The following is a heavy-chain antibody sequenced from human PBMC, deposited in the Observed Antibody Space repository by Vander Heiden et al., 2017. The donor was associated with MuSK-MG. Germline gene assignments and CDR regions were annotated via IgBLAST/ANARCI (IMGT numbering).Heavy chain of an antibody. Sequence: QVQLQQWGAGLLKPSETLSLTCAVYGGSFSGYYWSWIRQPPGKGLEWIGEINHSGSTNYNPSLKSRVTISVDTSKKKFSLKLRSVTAADTAVYYCARGRYGSGSSSNWGQGTLVTVSS. D-gene: IGHD3-10*01. J-gene: IGHJ4*02. V-gene: IGHV4-34*01. CDR2: INHSGST. CDR1: GGSFSGYY. CDR3: ARGRYGSGSSSN.